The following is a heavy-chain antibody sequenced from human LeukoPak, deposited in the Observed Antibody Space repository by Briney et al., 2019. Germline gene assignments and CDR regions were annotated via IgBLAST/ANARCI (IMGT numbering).Heavy chain of an antibody. V-gene: IGHV3-30*14. CDR3: AREGRFLEWLSLRYGMDV. CDR2: ISYDGSNK. CDR1: GFTFSSYA. D-gene: IGHD3-3*01. J-gene: IGHJ6*02. Sequence: GGSLRLSCAASGFTFSSYAMHWVRQAPGKGLEWVAVISYDGSNKYYADSVKGRFTISRDNSNNTLYLQMNSLRAEDTAMYYCAREGRFLEWLSLRYGMDVWGQGTTVTVSS.